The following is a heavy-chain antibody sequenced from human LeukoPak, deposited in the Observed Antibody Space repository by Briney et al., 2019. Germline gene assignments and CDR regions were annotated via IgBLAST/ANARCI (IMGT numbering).Heavy chain of an antibody. D-gene: IGHD3-10*01. CDR2: IYTSGST. J-gene: IGHJ4*02. CDR1: GGSISSGSYY. V-gene: IGHV4-61*02. Sequence: SETLSLACTVSGGSISSGSYYWSWMRQPAGKGLEWIGRIYTSGSTNYNPSLKSRVAISVDTSKNQFSLRLSSVAAADTAVYYCARVRSGFGEFFDYWGEGTLVAVSS. CDR3: ARVRSGFGEFFDY.